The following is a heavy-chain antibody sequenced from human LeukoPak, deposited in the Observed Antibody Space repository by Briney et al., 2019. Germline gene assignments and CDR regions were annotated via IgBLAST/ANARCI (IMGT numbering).Heavy chain of an antibody. Sequence: GGSLRLSCEASGFTFDNYAMHWVRQAPGKGLEWVAFIRYDGSNKYYADSVKGRFTISRDNSKNTLYLQMNSLRAEDTAVYYCAKEFRDFDAFDIWGQGTMVTVSS. J-gene: IGHJ3*02. V-gene: IGHV3-30*02. CDR2: IRYDGSNK. CDR3: AKEFRDFDAFDI. CDR1: GFTFDNYA. D-gene: IGHD3/OR15-3a*01.